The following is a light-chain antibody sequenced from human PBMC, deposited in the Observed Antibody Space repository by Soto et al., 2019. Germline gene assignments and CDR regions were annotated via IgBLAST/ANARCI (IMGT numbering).Light chain of an antibody. CDR2: AAS. Sequence: DIQLTQSPSSLSASVGDRVTVTCRASQSISTYLNWYQQKAGEAPKLLINAASSMQSGVPSRFSGSGSGTDFTLTISSLQPKDSATYFCQQSYSVPYTFGQWTKVEI. J-gene: IGKJ2*01. CDR1: QSISTY. V-gene: IGKV1-39*01. CDR3: QQSYSVPYT.